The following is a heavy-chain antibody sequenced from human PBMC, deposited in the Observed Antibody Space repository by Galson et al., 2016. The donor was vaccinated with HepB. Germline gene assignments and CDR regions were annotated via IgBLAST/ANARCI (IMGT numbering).Heavy chain of an antibody. CDR2: VYSSGNT. CDR3: ARGTGGKYYYGMTS. D-gene: IGHD2-8*02. Sequence: SLRLSCAASGFTVSSNYMSWVRQAPGKGLEWVSVVYSSGNTYYADSVKGRFTTSRDNSKNTLYLQMNSLRAEDTAVYYCARGTGGKYYYGMTSGAKGPRSPSP. CDR1: GFTVSSNY. J-gene: IGHJ6*02. V-gene: IGHV3-53*01.